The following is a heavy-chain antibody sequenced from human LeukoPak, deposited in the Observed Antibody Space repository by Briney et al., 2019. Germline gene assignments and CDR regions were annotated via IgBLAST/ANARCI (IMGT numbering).Heavy chain of an antibody. V-gene: IGHV3-73*01. CDR1: GFTFSGSA. CDR3: TYIVRGPFDY. D-gene: IGHD2-21*01. J-gene: IGHJ4*02. Sequence: SGGSLRLSCAASGFTFSGSAMHWVRQASGKGLEWVGRIRSKANSYATAYAASVKGRFTISRDDSKNTAYLQMNNLKTEDTAVYYCTYIVRGPFDYWGRGTLVTVSS. CDR2: IRSKANSYAT.